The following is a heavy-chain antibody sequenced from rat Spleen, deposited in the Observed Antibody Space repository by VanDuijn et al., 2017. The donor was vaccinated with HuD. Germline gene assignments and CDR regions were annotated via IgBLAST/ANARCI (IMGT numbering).Heavy chain of an antibody. V-gene: IGHV2-47*01. CDR1: GLSLTSNS. J-gene: IGHJ2*01. D-gene: IGHD1-4*01. CDR3: ARDCPPGYKDRYFDY. Sequence: QVQLKESGPGLVQPSQTLSLTCTVSGLSLTSNSVSWIRQPPGKGLEWMGVIWSHGGIDYNSALKTRLSISRDTSKSQVFLKMSSLQTEDTATYYCARDCPPGYKDRYFDYWGQGVMVTVSS. CDR2: IWSHGGI.